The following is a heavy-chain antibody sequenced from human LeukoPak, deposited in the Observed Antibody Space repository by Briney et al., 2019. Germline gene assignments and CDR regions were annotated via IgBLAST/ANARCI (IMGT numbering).Heavy chain of an antibody. V-gene: IGHV4-4*07. J-gene: IGHJ5*02. CDR1: GGSISSYY. CDR3: ARDIYQTGFDP. Sequence: SETLSLTCTVSGGSISSYYWSWIRQPAGKGLEWIGRIYTSGSTNYNPSLKSRVAMSVDTSKNQFSLKLSSVTAADTAVHYCARDIYQTGFDPWGQGTLVTVSS. D-gene: IGHD2-2*01. CDR2: IYTSGST.